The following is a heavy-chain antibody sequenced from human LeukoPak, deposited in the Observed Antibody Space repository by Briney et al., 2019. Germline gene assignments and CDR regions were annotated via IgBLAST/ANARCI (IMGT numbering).Heavy chain of an antibody. V-gene: IGHV4-34*01. CDR2: INHSGST. D-gene: IGHD2-2*02. J-gene: IGHJ4*02. Sequence: PSETLSLTCAVYGGSFSGYYWSWIRQPPGKGLEWIGEINHSGSTNYNPSLKSRVTISVDTSKNQFSLKLSSVTAADTAVYYCAREGRSGYCSSTSCYNGYWGQGTLVTVSS. CDR3: AREGRSGYCSSTSCYNGY. CDR1: GGSFSGYY.